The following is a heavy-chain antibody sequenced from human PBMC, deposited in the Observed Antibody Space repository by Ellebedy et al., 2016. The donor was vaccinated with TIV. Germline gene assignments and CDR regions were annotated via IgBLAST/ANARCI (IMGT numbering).Heavy chain of an antibody. V-gene: IGHV3-64D*06. CDR3: AKDMEDLGGGGWYIAFDI. CDR2: ISSNGGST. CDR1: GFTFNSYG. J-gene: IGHJ3*02. Sequence: GESLKISXSASGFTFNSYGMYWVRQAPGKGLEYVSAISSNGGSTYYADSVKGRFTISRDNSKNTLYLQMRSLRAEDTAVYYCAKDMEDLGGGGWYIAFDIWGQGTMVTVSS. D-gene: IGHD6-19*01.